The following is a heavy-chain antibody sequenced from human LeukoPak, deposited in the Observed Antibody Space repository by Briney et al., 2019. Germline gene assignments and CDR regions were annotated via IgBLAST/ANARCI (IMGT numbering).Heavy chain of an antibody. V-gene: IGHV3-53*01. D-gene: IGHD6-13*01. CDR1: GFTVSSNS. CDR2: IYSDNT. Sequence: GGSLRLSCTVSGFTVSSNSMSWVRQAPGKGLEWVSFIYSDNTHYSDSVKGRFTISRDNSKNTLYLQMNSLRAEDTAVYYCAKGKYSSSWYPFDNWGQGTLVTVSS. J-gene: IGHJ4*02. CDR3: AKGKYSSSWYPFDN.